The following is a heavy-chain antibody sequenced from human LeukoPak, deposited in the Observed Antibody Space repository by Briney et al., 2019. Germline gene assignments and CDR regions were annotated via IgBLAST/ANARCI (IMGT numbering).Heavy chain of an antibody. Sequence: GGSLRLSCAASGFTFSSYWMHWVRQAPGEGLVWVSRINSDESRTHYADSAKGRFTISRDNARNTLHLQMNSLRAEDTAVYYCATGVTAAGNGRGLDYWGQGTLVTVSS. D-gene: IGHD6-13*01. CDR1: GFTFSSYW. V-gene: IGHV3-74*01. J-gene: IGHJ4*02. CDR3: ATGVTAAGNGRGLDY. CDR2: INSDESRT.